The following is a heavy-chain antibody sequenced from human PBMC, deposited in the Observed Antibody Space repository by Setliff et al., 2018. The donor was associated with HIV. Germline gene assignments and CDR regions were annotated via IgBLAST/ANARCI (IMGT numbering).Heavy chain of an antibody. J-gene: IGHJ4*02. CDR2: INWNGGST. CDR3: ARDLSYDYDRSSDTFDY. CDR1: GFTFEDYG. Sequence: RPGGSLRLSCAVSGFTFEDYGMSWVRQAPGKGLEWVSGINWNGGSTTYADSVKGRFTISRDNAKNTLYLQMNSLRAEDTAVYYCARDLSYDYDRSSDTFDYWGQGTLVTVSS. D-gene: IGHD3-22*01. V-gene: IGHV3-20*04.